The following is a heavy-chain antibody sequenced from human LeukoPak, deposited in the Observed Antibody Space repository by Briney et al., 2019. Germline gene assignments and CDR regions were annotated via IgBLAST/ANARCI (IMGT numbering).Heavy chain of an antibody. CDR2: INHSGST. CDR3: ARGGVRSGRAIDY. CDR1: GGSFSGYY. J-gene: IGHJ4*02. D-gene: IGHD3-16*01. V-gene: IGHV4-34*01. Sequence: SETLSHTCAVYGGSFSGYYWSWIRQPPGKGLEWIGEINHSGSTNYNPSLKSRVTISVDTSKNQFSLKLSSVTAADTAVYCCARGGVRSGRAIDYWGQGTLVTVSS.